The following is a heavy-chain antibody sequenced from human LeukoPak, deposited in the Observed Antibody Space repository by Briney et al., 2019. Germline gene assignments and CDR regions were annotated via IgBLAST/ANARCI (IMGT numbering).Heavy chain of an antibody. CDR3: ARQVGVDAFDI. CDR2: IIPIFGTA. D-gene: IGHD1-26*01. Sequence: ASVKVSCKASGYTFTSYYMHWVRQAPGQGLEWMGGIIPIFGTANYAQKFQGRVTITADESTSTAYMELSSLRSEDTAVYYCARQVGVDAFDIWGQGTMATVSS. V-gene: IGHV1-69*13. CDR1: GYTFTSYY. J-gene: IGHJ3*02.